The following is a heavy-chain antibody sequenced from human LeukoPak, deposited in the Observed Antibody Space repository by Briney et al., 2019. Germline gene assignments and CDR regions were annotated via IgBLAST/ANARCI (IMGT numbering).Heavy chain of an antibody. V-gene: IGHV3-13*04. D-gene: IGHD5-12*01. CDR3: TREIIVATDAWYFDL. J-gene: IGHJ2*01. Sequence: GESLRLSCAASEFTLSSHDMHWVRQVPGKGLEWVSAIAIAGDTYYAGSVKGRFTISRENAKNSLYLQMNSLRAGDTAVYYCTREIIVATDAWYFDLWGRGTLVTVSS. CDR2: IAIAGDT. CDR1: EFTLSSHD.